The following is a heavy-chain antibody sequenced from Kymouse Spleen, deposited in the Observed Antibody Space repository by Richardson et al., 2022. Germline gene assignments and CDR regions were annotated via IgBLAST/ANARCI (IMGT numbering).Heavy chain of an antibody. CDR1: GGSISSSSYY. CDR2: IYYSGST. D-gene: IGHD5-18,IGHD5-18*01. V-gene: IGHV4-39*01. J-gene: IGHJ4*02. CDR3: ARAVGYSYGGFDY. Sequence: QLQLQESGPGLVKPSETLSLTCTVSGGSISSSSYYWGWIRQPPGKGLEWIGSIYYSGSTYYNPSLKSRVTISVDTSKNQFSLKLSSVTAADTAVYYCARAVGYSYGGFDYWGQGTLVTVSS.